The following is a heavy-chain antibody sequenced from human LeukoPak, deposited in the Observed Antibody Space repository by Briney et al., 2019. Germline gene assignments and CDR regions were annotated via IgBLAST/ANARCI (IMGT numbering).Heavy chain of an antibody. D-gene: IGHD3-10*01. J-gene: IGHJ4*02. Sequence: GSSVKVSCKASGGTFSSYAISWVRQAPGQGLEWMGRIIPILGIANYAQKFQGRVTITADKSTSTAYMELSSPRSEDTAVYYCARGPRPSFYGSGSYVGYYFDYWGQGTLVTVSS. CDR2: IIPILGIA. V-gene: IGHV1-69*04. CDR3: ARGPRPSFYGSGSYVGYYFDY. CDR1: GGTFSSYA.